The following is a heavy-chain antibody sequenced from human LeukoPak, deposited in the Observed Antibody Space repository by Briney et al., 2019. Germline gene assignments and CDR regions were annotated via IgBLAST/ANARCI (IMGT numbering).Heavy chain of an antibody. J-gene: IGHJ4*02. V-gene: IGHV3-74*01. CDR2: IKSDGSVT. CDR3: PRDHDAVEPKMDH. D-gene: IGHD6-19*01. Sequence: GGSLRLSCAASGFTFSSYWMHWVRQAPGEGLVWVSRIKSDGSVTWYADSVKGRFTISRDNAKNMLYLQMNSLRDEDTAVYFFPRDHDAVEPKMDHWGQGPLVTVP. CDR1: GFTFSSYW.